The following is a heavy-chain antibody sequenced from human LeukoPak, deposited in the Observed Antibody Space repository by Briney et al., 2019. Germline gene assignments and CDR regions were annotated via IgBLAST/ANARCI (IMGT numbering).Heavy chain of an antibody. D-gene: IGHD5-24*01. J-gene: IGHJ3*02. CDR3: ARQRRDGYNSAFDI. CDR2: ISSSGDTV. V-gene: IGHV3-48*03. CDR1: GFTFSSYE. Sequence: PGGSLRLSCEGSGFTFSSYEVNWVRQAPGKGLEWVSYISSSGDTVFYADSVKGRSTISRDNAKKSLYLQMNSLRADDTAIYYCARQRRDGYNSAFDIWGQGTMVTVSS.